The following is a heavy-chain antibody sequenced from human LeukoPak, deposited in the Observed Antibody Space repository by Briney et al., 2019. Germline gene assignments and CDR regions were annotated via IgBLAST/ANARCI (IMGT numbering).Heavy chain of an antibody. Sequence: PGGSLRLSCAASGFTFDDYSMHWVRQAPGKGLVWVSLLSWDGGITYYADSVKGRFTISRDNSKNFLYLQMNSLRTEDSALYYCAKVAISRLRHSEMDVWGKGTTVTVSS. V-gene: IGHV3-43*01. CDR2: LSWDGGIT. CDR3: AKVAISRLRHSEMDV. D-gene: IGHD4-17*01. J-gene: IGHJ6*04. CDR1: GFTFDDYS.